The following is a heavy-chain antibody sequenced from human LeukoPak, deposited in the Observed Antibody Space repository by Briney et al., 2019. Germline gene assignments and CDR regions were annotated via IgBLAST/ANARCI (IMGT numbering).Heavy chain of an antibody. V-gene: IGHV3-7*04. J-gene: IGHJ4*02. Sequence: GGSLRLSCTATGFTFSSYWMNWVRQAPGKGLEWVANIKQDGSEKYYVDSVKGRFTISRDNAKKSLYLQMNSLRAEDTAVYYCARETEMANLDYWGQGTLVTVSS. CDR2: IKQDGSEK. D-gene: IGHD5-24*01. CDR1: GFTFSSYW. CDR3: ARETEMANLDY.